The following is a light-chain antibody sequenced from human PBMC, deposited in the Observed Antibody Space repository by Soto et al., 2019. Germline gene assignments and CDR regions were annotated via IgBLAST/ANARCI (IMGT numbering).Light chain of an antibody. Sequence: QSALTQPPSASGSPGQSVTISCTGTSSDVGGYNYVSWYQQHPGKAPKLMIYEVSKRPSGVPDRFSGSKSDNTASLTVSGLQAGDEADYYCSSYAGSNNVVFGGGTKVTVL. V-gene: IGLV2-8*01. CDR2: EVS. CDR1: SSDVGGYNY. CDR3: SSYAGSNNVV. J-gene: IGLJ2*01.